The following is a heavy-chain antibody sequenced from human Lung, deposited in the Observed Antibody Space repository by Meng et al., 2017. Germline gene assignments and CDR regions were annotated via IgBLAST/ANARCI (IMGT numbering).Heavy chain of an antibody. D-gene: IGHD3-22*01. CDR2: IGYSGAI. CDR1: GGSTTSTSYY. J-gene: IGHJ4*02. V-gene: IGHV4-39*01. CDR3: ARRVHDGSGHHYFDY. Sequence: QLQLQESGPGLVKPSETVSLRCTVSGGSTTSTSYYWDWIRQSPAKGLEWIGTIGYSGAIVYNPSLSSRVTMTLDTSKNQFSLKLSSVTAPDTAVYYCARRVHDGSGHHYFDYWGQGTLVTVSS.